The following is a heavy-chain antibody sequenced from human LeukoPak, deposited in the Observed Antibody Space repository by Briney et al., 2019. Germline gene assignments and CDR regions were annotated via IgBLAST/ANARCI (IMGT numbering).Heavy chain of an antibody. CDR3: ASAFRGVRDYYMDV. V-gene: IGHV1-18*01. Sequence: ASVKVSCKASGYTFTSYDINWVRQAPGQGLEWMGWISAYNGSTNYAQKLQGRVTMTTDTSTSTAYMELRSLRSDDTAVYYCASAFRGVRDYYMDVWGKGTTVTVSS. D-gene: IGHD3-10*01. CDR1: GYTFTSYD. CDR2: ISAYNGST. J-gene: IGHJ6*03.